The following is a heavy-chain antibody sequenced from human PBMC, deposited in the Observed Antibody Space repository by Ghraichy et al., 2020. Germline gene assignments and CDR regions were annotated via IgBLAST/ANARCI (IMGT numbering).Heavy chain of an antibody. CDR2: TNNDGSRI. Sequence: GGSLRLSCEASGITFGTYWIHWVRQVPGKGLVWVSRTNNDGSRINYAESVRGRFTISRDDAKNTVFVEMSSLRVEDTGVYYCARSGGRYSWGQGTLVTVSS. CDR3: ARSGGRYS. J-gene: IGHJ5*02. CDR1: GITFGTYW. V-gene: IGHV3-74*01. D-gene: IGHD2-15*01.